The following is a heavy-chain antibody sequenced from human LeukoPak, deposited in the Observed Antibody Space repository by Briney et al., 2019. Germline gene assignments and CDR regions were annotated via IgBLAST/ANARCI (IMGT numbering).Heavy chain of an antibody. CDR2: ISYDGSNK. CDR1: GFTFSSYA. D-gene: IGHD3-22*01. CDR3: ARDYYDISGYGAPDAFDI. Sequence: GGSLRLSCAASGFTFSSYAMHWVRQAPGKGLEWVAVISYDGSNKYYADSVKGRFTISRDNPKNPLYLQMDSLRAEDTAVYYCARDYYDISGYGAPDAFDIWGQGTMVSVSS. J-gene: IGHJ3*02. V-gene: IGHV3-30-3*01.